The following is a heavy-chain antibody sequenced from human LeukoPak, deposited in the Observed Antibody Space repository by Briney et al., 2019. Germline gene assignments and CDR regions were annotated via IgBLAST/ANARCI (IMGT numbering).Heavy chain of an antibody. CDR1: GFTFSSYW. Sequence: PGGSLRLSCAASGFTFSSYWMSWVRQAPGKGLEWVSVIYSGGSTYYADSVKGRFTISRDNSKNTLFLQMNSLRVDDTAVYYCAGGLGRLVRYWGQGTLVTVSS. CDR3: AGGLGRLVRY. V-gene: IGHV3-66*01. J-gene: IGHJ4*02. D-gene: IGHD2-15*01. CDR2: IYSGGST.